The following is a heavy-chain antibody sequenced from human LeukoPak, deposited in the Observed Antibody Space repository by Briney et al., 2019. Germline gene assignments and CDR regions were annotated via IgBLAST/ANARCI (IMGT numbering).Heavy chain of an antibody. CDR1: GFTFSSYW. Sequence: GGSLRLSCAASGFTFSSYWMTWVRQAPGKGLEWVANIQQYANDKYYVDSVKGRFTISRDNAKNSLYLQMNSLRAEDTAIYFCARSIAAYWYFDLWGRGTLVTVSS. V-gene: IGHV3-7*01. J-gene: IGHJ2*01. D-gene: IGHD6-6*01. CDR3: ARSIAAYWYFDL. CDR2: IQQYANDK.